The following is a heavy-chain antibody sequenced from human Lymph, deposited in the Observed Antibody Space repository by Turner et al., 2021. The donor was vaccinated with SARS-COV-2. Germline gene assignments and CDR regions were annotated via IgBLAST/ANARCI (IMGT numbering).Heavy chain of an antibody. CDR1: GYTFISYG. J-gene: IGHJ6*02. CDR2: ISVYNGYT. Sequence: QVQLVQSGAEVKNSGASVKVSCRASGYTFISYGISWVRQSPGQGLGWMGWISVYNGYTNDAKKLQGRGTMTKEKATSTADMELRSLRSDETAVYYCAREGYCSSTSCYRGQYYYYGMDVWGQGTTVTVSS. CDR3: AREGYCSSTSCYRGQYYYYGMDV. V-gene: IGHV1-18*04. D-gene: IGHD2-2*02.